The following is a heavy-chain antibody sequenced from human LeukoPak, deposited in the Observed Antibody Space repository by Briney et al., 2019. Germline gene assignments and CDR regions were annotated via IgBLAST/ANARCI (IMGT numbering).Heavy chain of an antibody. J-gene: IGHJ4*02. D-gene: IGHD6-25*01. CDR1: GGSVTSTNW. Sequence: SETLSLTCDVSGGSVTSTNWWTWFRQPPGKSLEWIGEVHLDGRTNYNPSLKSRLVMSADLPENHISLKLTSVTAADTAVYYCAREGGFYRPLDWSGQGTLVTVSS. CDR2: VHLDGRT. V-gene: IGHV4-4*02. CDR3: AREGGFYRPLDW.